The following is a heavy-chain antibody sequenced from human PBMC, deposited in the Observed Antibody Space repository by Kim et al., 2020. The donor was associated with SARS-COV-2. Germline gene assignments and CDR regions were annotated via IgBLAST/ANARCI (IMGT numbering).Heavy chain of an antibody. J-gene: IGHJ4*02. V-gene: IGHV4-39*07. CDR3: AKNGMTGMVTTFDY. Sequence: SETLSLTCSVSGGSISSRSYYGGWVRQPPGKGLEWIGSIYYTGNTYYNPSLKSRVTISVDTSKNQFSLKVRSVTAADTAVYYCAKNGMTGMVTTFDYWGQGTLVTVSS. CDR2: IYYTGNT. D-gene: IGHD4-17*01. CDR1: GGSISSRSYY.